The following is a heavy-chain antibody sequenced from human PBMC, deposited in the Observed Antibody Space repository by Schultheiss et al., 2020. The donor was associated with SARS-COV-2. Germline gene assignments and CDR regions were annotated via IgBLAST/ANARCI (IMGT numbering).Heavy chain of an antibody. J-gene: IGHJ4*02. CDR2: ISGSGGST. V-gene: IGHV3-23*01. CDR1: GFTFSSYA. CDR3: ATDSATMTSFDY. D-gene: IGHD3-22*01. Sequence: GESLKISCAASGFTFSSYAMSWVRQAPGKGLEWVSAISGSGGSTYYADSVKGRFTISRDNSKNTLYLQMNSLRAEDTAVYYCATDSATMTSFDYWGQGTLVTVSS.